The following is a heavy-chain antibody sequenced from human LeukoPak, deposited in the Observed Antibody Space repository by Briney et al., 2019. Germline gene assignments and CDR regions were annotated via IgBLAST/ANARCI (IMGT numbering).Heavy chain of an antibody. V-gene: IGHV4-31*03. Sequence: SETLSLTCTVSGGSISSGGYYWSWIRQHPGKGLEWIGYIYYSGSTYYNPSLKSRVTISVDTSKNQFSLKLSSVTAADTAVYYCARDRYSSLSSYYMDVWGKGTTVTVPS. CDR1: GGSISSGGYY. J-gene: IGHJ6*03. CDR3: ARDRYSSLSSYYMDV. CDR2: IYYSGST. D-gene: IGHD6-6*01.